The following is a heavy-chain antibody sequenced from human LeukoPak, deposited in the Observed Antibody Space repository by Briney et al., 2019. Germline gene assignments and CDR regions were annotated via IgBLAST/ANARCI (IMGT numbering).Heavy chain of an antibody. D-gene: IGHD6-13*01. Sequence: GESLKISCKGSGYSFTSYWIGWVRQMPGKGLEWMGIIYPGDSDTRYSPSFQGQVTISADKSISTAYLQWSSLKASDTAMYYCASRTYSSTGGDAFDIWGQGTMVTVSS. J-gene: IGHJ3*02. CDR3: ASRTYSSTGGDAFDI. CDR1: GYSFTSYW. CDR2: IYPGDSDT. V-gene: IGHV5-51*01.